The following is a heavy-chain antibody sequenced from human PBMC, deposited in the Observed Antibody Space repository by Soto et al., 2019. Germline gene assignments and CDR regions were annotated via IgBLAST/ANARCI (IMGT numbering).Heavy chain of an antibody. CDR2: VYSGGTT. CDR1: GFTVSTYY. V-gene: IGHV3-66*01. J-gene: IGHJ4*02. D-gene: IGHD3-10*01. Sequence: EVQLVESGGGLVQPGGSLRLSCAASGFTVSTYYMNWVRQAPGEGLEWVSVVYSGGTTYYADSVRGRFTISRDNSKSTLFLKMNSVRAEDTAVYYCARGRSASSDFDSWGQGTLVTVSS. CDR3: ARGRSASSDFDS.